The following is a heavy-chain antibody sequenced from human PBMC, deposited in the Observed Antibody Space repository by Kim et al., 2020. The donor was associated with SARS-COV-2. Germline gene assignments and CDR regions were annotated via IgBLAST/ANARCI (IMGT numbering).Heavy chain of an antibody. V-gene: IGHV3-33*01. CDR2: IWYDGSNK. Sequence: GGSLRLSCAASGFTFSSYGMHWVRQAPGKGLEWVAVIWYDGSNKYYADSVKGRFTISRDNSKNTLYLQMNSLRAEDTAVYYCARKYSGSYRTFYYYYGMDVWGQGTTVTVSS. J-gene: IGHJ6*02. CDR3: ARKYSGSYRTFYYYYGMDV. D-gene: IGHD1-26*01. CDR1: GFTFSSYG.